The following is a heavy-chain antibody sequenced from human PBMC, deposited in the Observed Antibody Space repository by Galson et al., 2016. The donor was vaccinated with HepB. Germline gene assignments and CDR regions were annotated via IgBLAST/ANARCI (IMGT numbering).Heavy chain of an antibody. CDR1: GFTFSTYA. CDR2: ISGSGGSI. V-gene: IGHV3-23*01. Sequence: SLRLSCAASGFTFSTYAMTWVRQAPGKGLEWVATISGSGGSIYYADSVKGRFTISRDNSKNTLFLQMKRLRAEDRAVYYCAREAGIAAAATYDYWGQGTLVTVSS. CDR3: AREAGIAAAATYDY. D-gene: IGHD6-13*01. J-gene: IGHJ4*02.